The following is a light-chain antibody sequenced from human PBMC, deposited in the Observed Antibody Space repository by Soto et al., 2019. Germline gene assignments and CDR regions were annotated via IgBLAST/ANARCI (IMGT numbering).Light chain of an antibody. J-gene: IGKJ4*01. Sequence: EFVLTQSPGTLSLSPGERATLSCRASQSVSSSYLAWYQQKPGQAPRILIYGASTRATGIPDRFSGSGSGTGFTLTISRLEPEDFSVYYGQQYGSSPPLTFGGGTKVEIK. V-gene: IGKV3-20*01. CDR2: GAS. CDR1: QSVSSSY. CDR3: QQYGSSPPLT.